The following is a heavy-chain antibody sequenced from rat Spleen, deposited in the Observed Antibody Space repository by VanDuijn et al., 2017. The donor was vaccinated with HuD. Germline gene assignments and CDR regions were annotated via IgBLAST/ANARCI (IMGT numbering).Heavy chain of an antibody. D-gene: IGHD1-12*02. CDR3: TLLHYYDGPYYFDY. Sequence: QVQLKESGPGLVQPSQTLSLTCTVSGFSLTSNSVHWVRQPPGKGLEWMGGIWGDGSTDYNSALKSRLSISRDTSKSQVFLKMNSLQTDDTAIYFCTLLHYYDGPYYFDYWGQGVMVTVSS. J-gene: IGHJ2*01. CDR1: GFSLTSNS. V-gene: IGHV2-1*01. CDR2: IWGDGST.